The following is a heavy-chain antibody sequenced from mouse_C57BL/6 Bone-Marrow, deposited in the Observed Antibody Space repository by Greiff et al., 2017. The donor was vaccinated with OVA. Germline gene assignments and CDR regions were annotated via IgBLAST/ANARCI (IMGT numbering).Heavy chain of an antibody. CDR1: GYTFTSYG. J-gene: IGHJ3*01. V-gene: IGHV1-81*01. Sequence: QVHVKQSGAELARPGASVKLSCKASGYTFTSYGIRWVKQRTGQGLEWIGEIYPRSGNTYYNEKFKGKATLTADKSSSTAYMELRSLTSEDSEVYCCAREKLGRTYWGQGTLVTVSA. D-gene: IGHD4-1*01. CDR3: AREKLGRTY. CDR2: IYPRSGNT.